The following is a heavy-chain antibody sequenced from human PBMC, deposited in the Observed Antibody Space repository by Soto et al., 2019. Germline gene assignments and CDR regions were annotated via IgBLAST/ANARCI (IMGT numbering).Heavy chain of an antibody. CDR1: GGSFCGYY. CDR3: ARGRRYSYGYVYFDY. Sequence: SETPSLTCAVCGGSFCGYYWSWIRQHPGEGLEWIGEINHSGSTNYNPSLKSRVTISVDTSKNQFSLKLSSVTAADTAVYYCARGRRYSYGYVYFDYWGQGTLVTVSS. D-gene: IGHD5-18*01. V-gene: IGHV4-34*01. J-gene: IGHJ4*02. CDR2: INHSGST.